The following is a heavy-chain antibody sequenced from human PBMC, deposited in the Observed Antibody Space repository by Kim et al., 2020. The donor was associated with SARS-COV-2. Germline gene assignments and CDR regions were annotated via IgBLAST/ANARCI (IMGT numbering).Heavy chain of an antibody. D-gene: IGHD6-13*01. CDR1: GYTFTDFY. J-gene: IGHJ4*02. CDR3: ARDYITAAGKEDFDY. Sequence: ASVKVSCKAYGYTFTDFYIHWVRQAPGQGLEWMGIIDPRNSWTQYAQRLQGRLTVTRDTSTSTVYMELSSLRSDDTAVYYCARDYITAAGKEDFDYWGQGTLVTISS. V-gene: IGHV1-46*01. CDR2: IDPRNSWT.